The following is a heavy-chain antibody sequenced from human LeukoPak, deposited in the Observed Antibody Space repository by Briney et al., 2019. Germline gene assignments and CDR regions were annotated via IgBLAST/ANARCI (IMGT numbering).Heavy chain of an antibody. J-gene: IGHJ4*02. V-gene: IGHV3-21*01. CDR3: ATHQLLWFGAYDF. CDR1: GFTFSSYS. CDR2: ISRSSSYI. D-gene: IGHD3-10*01. Sequence: GGSLRLSCAASGFTFSSYSMNWVRQAPGKGLEWVSSISRSSSYIYYADSVKGRFTISRDNAKNSLYLQMNSLRAEDTAVYYCATHQLLWFGAYDFWGQGTLVTVSS.